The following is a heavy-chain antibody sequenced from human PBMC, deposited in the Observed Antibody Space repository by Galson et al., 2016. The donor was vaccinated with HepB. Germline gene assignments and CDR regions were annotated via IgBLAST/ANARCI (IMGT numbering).Heavy chain of an antibody. D-gene: IGHD3-16*01. CDR2: TAYDGSNK. CDR1: GFTFSSYG. Sequence: SLRLSCAASGFTFSSYGMHWVRQAPGKGLEWVAVTAYDGSNKYYADSVKGRFTIPRDNSKNTLYLQMNSLRPEDTAVYFCAKAGYHGADAYYYYFDYWGQGTLVTVSS. V-gene: IGHV3-30*18. J-gene: IGHJ4*02. CDR3: AKAGYHGADAYYYYFDY.